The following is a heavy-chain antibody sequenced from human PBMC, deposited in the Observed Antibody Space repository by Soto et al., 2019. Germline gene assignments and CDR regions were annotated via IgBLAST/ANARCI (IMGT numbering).Heavy chain of an antibody. CDR2: IDPSDSYT. D-gene: IGHD1-7*01. CDR3: AASVQTGTTYEYYFDY. J-gene: IGHJ4*02. V-gene: IGHV5-10-1*01. CDR1: GYSFTSYW. Sequence: GESLKISCKGSGYSFTSYWISWVRQMPGKGLEWMGRIDPSDSYTNYSPSFQGHVTVSADKSISTAYLQWSSLKASDTAMYYCAASVQTGTTYEYYFDYWGQGILVTVSS.